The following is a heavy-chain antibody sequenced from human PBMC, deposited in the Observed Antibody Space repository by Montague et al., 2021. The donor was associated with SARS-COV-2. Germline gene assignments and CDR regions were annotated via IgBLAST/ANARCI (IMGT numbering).Heavy chain of an antibody. CDR1: GGSFSGYY. Sequence: SETLSLTCAVYGGSFSGYYWSWIRQPPGKGLEWIGEINHSGSTKYNPSLKSRVTISVDTSKNQFSLKLNSVTAADTAVYYCARGTKSVFTYDYDRSGYASDFWGQGTMVTVSS. CDR2: INHSGST. CDR3: ARGTKSVFTYDYDRSGYASDF. V-gene: IGHV4-34*01. D-gene: IGHD3-22*01. J-gene: IGHJ4*02.